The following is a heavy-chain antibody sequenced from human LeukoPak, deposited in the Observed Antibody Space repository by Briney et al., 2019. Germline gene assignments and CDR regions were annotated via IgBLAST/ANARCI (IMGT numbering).Heavy chain of an antibody. CDR3: ARDRLGVSNWFDP. CDR1: GFTVSSNY. J-gene: IGHJ5*02. V-gene: IGHV3-48*04. CDR2: ISSSGSTI. D-gene: IGHD3-10*01. Sequence: GGSLRLSCAASGFTVSSNYMNWVRQAPGKGLKWLSYISSSGSTIYYADSVRGRFTISRDNAKNSLYLQMSSLTAEDTAVYYCARDRLGVSNWFDPWGQGTLVTVSS.